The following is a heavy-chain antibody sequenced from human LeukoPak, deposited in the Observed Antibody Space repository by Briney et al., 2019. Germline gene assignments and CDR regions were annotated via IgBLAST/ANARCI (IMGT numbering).Heavy chain of an antibody. CDR3: ARWIAYSSSWYPGNDAFDI. CDR2: IYYSGST. J-gene: IGHJ3*02. D-gene: IGHD6-13*01. CDR1: GGSFSGYY. V-gene: IGHV4-34*01. Sequence: SETLSLTCAVYGGSFSGYYWSWIRQPPGKGLEWIGSIYYSGSTYYNPSLKSRVTISVDTSKNQFSLKLSSVTATDTAVYYCARWIAYSSSWYPGNDAFDIWGQGTMVTVSS.